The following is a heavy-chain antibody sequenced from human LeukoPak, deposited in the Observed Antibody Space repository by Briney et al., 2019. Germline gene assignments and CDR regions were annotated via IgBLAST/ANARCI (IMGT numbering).Heavy chain of an antibody. D-gene: IGHD1-7*01. CDR2: INDSGRI. Sequence: PSQTLSLTCAVYGGSFSNYYWSWIRQPPGKGLEWIGEINDSGRINYNPSLMSRVTVSVDTSKNQFSLRLTSVTATDTAVYYCARRWNYGRNYYIDVWGNGATVSVSS. CDR1: GGSFSNYY. J-gene: IGHJ6*03. V-gene: IGHV4-34*01. CDR3: ARRWNYGRNYYIDV.